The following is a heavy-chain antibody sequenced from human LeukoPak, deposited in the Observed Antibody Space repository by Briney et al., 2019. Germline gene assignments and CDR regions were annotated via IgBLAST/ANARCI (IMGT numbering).Heavy chain of an antibody. D-gene: IGHD1-1*01. V-gene: IGHV4-59*08. CDR3: ARAVGVGRGTYFDL. J-gene: IGHJ2*01. Sequence: SETLSLTCTVSGGSLRSDYWSWIRQPPGKGLEWIGYISYSGSTNYNPSLKSRVTISVDTSKNQFSLKLSSVTAADTAVYSCARAVGVGRGTYFDLWGRGTLVTVSS. CDR1: GGSLRSDY. CDR2: ISYSGST.